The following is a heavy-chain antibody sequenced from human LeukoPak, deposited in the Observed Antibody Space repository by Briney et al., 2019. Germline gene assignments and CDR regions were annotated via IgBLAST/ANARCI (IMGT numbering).Heavy chain of an antibody. CDR3: ARASGSYFDFDY. V-gene: IGHV1-3*01. J-gene: IGHJ4*02. CDR1: GYTFTSYA. D-gene: IGHD1-26*01. Sequence: ASVKVSCKASGYTFTSYAMHWVRQAPGQRLEWMGWINAGNGNTKYSQKFQGRVTITRDTSASTAYMELSSLRSEDTAVYYCARASGSYFDFDYWGQGTLVTVSS. CDR2: INAGNGNT.